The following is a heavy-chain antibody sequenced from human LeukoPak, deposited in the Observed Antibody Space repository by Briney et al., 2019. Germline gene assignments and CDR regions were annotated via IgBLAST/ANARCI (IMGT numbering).Heavy chain of an antibody. Sequence: SETLSLTCAVSGGSISSINWWSWVRQPPGKGLEWIGEIYHSGSTNYNPSLKSRVTVSVDKSKNQFSLKLSSVTAADTAVYYCASGLRYFDWEGAFDIWGQGTMVTVSS. CDR1: GGSISSINW. V-gene: IGHV4-4*02. D-gene: IGHD3-9*01. CDR3: ASGLRYFDWEGAFDI. CDR2: IYHSGST. J-gene: IGHJ3*02.